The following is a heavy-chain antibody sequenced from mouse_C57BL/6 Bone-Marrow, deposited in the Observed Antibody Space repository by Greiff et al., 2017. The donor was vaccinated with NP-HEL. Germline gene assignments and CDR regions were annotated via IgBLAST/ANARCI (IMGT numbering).Heavy chain of an antibody. CDR2: IDPANGNT. V-gene: IGHV14-3*01. D-gene: IGHD1-1*01. CDR3: ARDYYGRPHYYAMDY. J-gene: IGHJ4*01. Sequence: EVQRVESVAELVRPGASVKLSCTASGFNIKNTYMHWVKQRPEQGLEWIGRIDPANGNTKYAPKFQGKATITADTSSNTAYLQLSSLTSEDTAIYYCARDYYGRPHYYAMDYWGQGTSVTVSS. CDR1: GFNIKNTY.